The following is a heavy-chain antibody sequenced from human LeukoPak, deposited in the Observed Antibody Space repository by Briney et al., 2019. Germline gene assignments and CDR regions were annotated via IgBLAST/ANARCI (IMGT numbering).Heavy chain of an antibody. CDR3: ARQRRPGPRGYSYGYTPYYFDY. V-gene: IGHV4-59*08. D-gene: IGHD5-18*01. J-gene: IGHJ4*02. CDR2: IYYSGST. CDR1: GSSISSYY. Sequence: SETLSLTCTVSGSSISSYYWSWIRQPPGKGLEWIGYIYYSGSTNYNPSLKSRVTISVDTSKNQFSLKLSSVTAADTAVYYCARQRRPGPRGYSYGYTPYYFDYWGQGTLVTVSS.